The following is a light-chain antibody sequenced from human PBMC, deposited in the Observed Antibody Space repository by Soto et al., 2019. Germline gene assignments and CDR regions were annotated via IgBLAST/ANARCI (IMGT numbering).Light chain of an antibody. J-gene: IGKJ2*01. CDR3: QQSYSIPYT. CDR2: ASS. Sequence: DIQMTQSPSSLSASVGDRVIITCRASQSITTYLNWYQQKPGKAPKLLIYASSSLESGVPSRLSGSGSGTDFTLTISSLQPEDSSTYYCQQSYSIPYTFGQGTKLEIK. V-gene: IGKV1-39*01. CDR1: QSITTY.